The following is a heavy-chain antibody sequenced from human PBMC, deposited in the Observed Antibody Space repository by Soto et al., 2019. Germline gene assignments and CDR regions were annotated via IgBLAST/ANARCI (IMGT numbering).Heavy chain of an antibody. J-gene: IGHJ5*02. CDR2: VENSGST. D-gene: IGHD2-21*01. CDR3: ARERGDSHWIDP. V-gene: IGHV4-61*01. CDR1: GGSVSSESYY. Sequence: LSLTCSVSGGSVSSESYYWSWIRQTPGKGLEWIGNVENSGSTKYNPSLKSRVTISVDTSKNQFSLKLSSVTGADTAVYYCARERGDSHWIDPWGQGTLVTVSS.